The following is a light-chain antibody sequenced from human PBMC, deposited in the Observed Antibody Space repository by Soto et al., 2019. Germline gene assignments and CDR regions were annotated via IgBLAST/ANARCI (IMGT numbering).Light chain of an antibody. V-gene: IGKV3-11*01. J-gene: IGKJ1*01. CDR2: DTS. CDR3: QQRGSGPWT. CDR1: QSVNVY. Sequence: IVLTQSPGTLTLSPGERATLSCRARQSVNVYFAWYQQKTGQPPRLLIYDTSKRATGVPARFSGRGSGTDRTLTISSLEPEDGAVYYCQQRGSGPWTFGQGTKVEIK.